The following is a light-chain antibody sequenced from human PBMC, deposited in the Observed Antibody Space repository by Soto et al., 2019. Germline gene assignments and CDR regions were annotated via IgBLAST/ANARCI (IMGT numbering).Light chain of an antibody. J-gene: IGKJ3*01. CDR3: QRYNTASFT. CDR2: AAS. Sequence: DIQMTQSPSSLSASVGDRVTITCRASQGIRNYLAWYQQRLGQVPKLLINAASTLEPGVPSRFSGSGSGTDFTLTISSLQPEDVATYYCQRYNTASFTFGPGTKVDIK. V-gene: IGKV1-27*01. CDR1: QGIRNY.